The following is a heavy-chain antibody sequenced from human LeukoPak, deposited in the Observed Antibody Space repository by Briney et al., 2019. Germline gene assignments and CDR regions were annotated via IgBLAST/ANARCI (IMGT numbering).Heavy chain of an antibody. CDR3: ARVDSTYGYAGGNYFAY. J-gene: IGHJ4*02. CDR2: IYHSGST. V-gene: IGHV4-38-2*02. Sequence: SETLSLTCTVSGYSISRGYYWGWIRQPPGKGLEWIGSIYHSGSTYYNPSLKSRVTTSVDTSKNQFSLKLSSVTAADTAVYYCARVDSTYGYAGGNYFAYWGQGTLVTVSS. CDR1: GYSISRGYY. D-gene: IGHD5-18*01.